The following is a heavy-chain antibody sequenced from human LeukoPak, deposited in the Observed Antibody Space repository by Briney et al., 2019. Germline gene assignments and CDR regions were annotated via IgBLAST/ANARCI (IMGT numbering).Heavy chain of an antibody. D-gene: IGHD6-13*01. CDR3: AKDRSSSWYDYNWFDP. CDR1: GFTFDDYA. CDR2: ISWNSGSI. J-gene: IGHJ5*02. V-gene: IGHV3-9*01. Sequence: RTGGFLRLSCAASGFTFDDYAMHWVRQAPGKGLEWVSGISWNSGSIGYADSVKGRFTISRDNAKNSLYLQMNSLRTEDTALYYCAKDRSSSWYDYNWFDPWGQGTLVTVSS.